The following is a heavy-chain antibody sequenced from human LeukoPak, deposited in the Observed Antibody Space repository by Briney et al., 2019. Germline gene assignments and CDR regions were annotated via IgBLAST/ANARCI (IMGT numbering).Heavy chain of an antibody. Sequence: PSETLSLTCTLSGGSISHYYWSWIRQPAGKGMEWIGRIYTSGRTNYKPSLKSRVTMSIDTSKDQFSLNVTSVTAADTAVYFCASPRGDDSGGYYTWYFHHWGQGILVTVSS. V-gene: IGHV4-4*07. D-gene: IGHD3-22*01. J-gene: IGHJ1*01. CDR3: ASPRGDDSGGYYTWYFHH. CDR1: GGSISHYY. CDR2: IYTSGRT.